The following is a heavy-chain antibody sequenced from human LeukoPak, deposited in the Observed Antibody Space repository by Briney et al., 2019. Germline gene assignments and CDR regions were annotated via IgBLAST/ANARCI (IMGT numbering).Heavy chain of an antibody. Sequence: GESLRISCKGSGYSFTSYWISWVRQMPGKGLEWMGRIDPSDSYTNYSPSFQGHVTISADKSISTAYLQWSRLKASDIAMYYCATNPRTDYDILTGYYILWGQGTLVTVSS. CDR3: ATNPRTDYDILTGYYIL. D-gene: IGHD3-9*01. J-gene: IGHJ4*02. CDR1: GYSFTSYW. V-gene: IGHV5-10-1*01. CDR2: IDPSDSYT.